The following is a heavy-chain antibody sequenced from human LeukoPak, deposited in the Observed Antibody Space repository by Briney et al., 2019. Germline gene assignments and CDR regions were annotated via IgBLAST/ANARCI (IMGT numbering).Heavy chain of an antibody. J-gene: IGHJ4*02. CDR3: VPRGDGGFDY. CDR2: MNPNSGDT. V-gene: IGHV1-2*06. D-gene: IGHD3-16*01. Sequence: ASVKVSCKSSGYTFTGYYMHWVRQAPGQGLEWMGRMNPNSGDTNYAQQFQGRVTMTRDTSINTAYMELSRLRSDDTAVYYCVPRGDGGFDYWGQGTLVVVSS. CDR1: GYTFTGYY.